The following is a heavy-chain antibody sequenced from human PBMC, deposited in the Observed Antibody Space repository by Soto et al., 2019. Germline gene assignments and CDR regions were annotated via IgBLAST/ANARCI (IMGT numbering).Heavy chain of an antibody. D-gene: IGHD2-8*01. V-gene: IGHV3-23*01. J-gene: IGHJ4*02. CDR3: AKRYCASNNCLSDF. CDR1: GFTFSSYA. CDR2: ISGSGGST. Sequence: PGGSLRLSCAASGFTFSSYAMSWVRQAPGKGLEWVSAISGSGGSTYYADSVKGRFTISRDNSKNTLYLQMNSLRADDTAVYYFAKRYCASNNCLSDFWGQGTLVTVSS.